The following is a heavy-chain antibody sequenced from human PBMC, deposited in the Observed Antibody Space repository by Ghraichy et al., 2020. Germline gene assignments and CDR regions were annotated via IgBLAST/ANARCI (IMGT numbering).Heavy chain of an antibody. CDR2: ISSSSSHS. D-gene: IGHD3-10*01. CDR3: VKDSGLWRFGGWFDT. CDR1: GFSLNSES. J-gene: IGHJ5*02. Sequence: GGSLRLSCTASGFSLNSESMNWVRQAPGKGLEWVSCISSSSSHSYYADSVKGRFTISRDNAKNSMYSQMHSLRVGDTAVYYCVKDSGLWRFGGWFDTWGQGTLVTVSS. V-gene: IGHV3-21*01.